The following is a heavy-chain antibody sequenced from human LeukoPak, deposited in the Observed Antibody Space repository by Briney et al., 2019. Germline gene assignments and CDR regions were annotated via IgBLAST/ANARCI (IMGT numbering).Heavy chain of an antibody. V-gene: IGHV1-2*02. Sequence: LVKVPCKASGYTFTVYFMHWVRQAPGQGLEWMGWINPNSGGTNYAQKFQGRVTMTRDTSISTAYMELSRLRSDDTAVYYCARELNYDSSGYYFDYWGQGTLVTVSS. CDR3: ARELNYDSSGYYFDY. CDR2: INPNSGGT. J-gene: IGHJ4*02. CDR1: GYTFTVYF. D-gene: IGHD3-22*01.